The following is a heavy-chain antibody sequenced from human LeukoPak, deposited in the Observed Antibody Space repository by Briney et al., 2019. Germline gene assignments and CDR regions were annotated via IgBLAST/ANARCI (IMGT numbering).Heavy chain of an antibody. CDR3: ARGRGYSYGRRYFDY. D-gene: IGHD5-18*01. CDR2: IYTSGST. Sequence: SETLSLTCTVSGGSISSGSYYWSWIRQPAGKGLEWIGRIYTSGSTNYNPSLKSRVTISVDTSKNQFSLKLSSVTAADTAVYYCARGRGYSYGRRYFDYWGQGTLVTVSS. V-gene: IGHV4-61*02. J-gene: IGHJ4*02. CDR1: GGSISSGSYY.